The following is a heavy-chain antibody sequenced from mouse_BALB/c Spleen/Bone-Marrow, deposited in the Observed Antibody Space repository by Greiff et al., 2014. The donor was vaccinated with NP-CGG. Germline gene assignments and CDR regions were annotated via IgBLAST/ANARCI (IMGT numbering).Heavy chain of an antibody. D-gene: IGHD4-1*01. CDR2: IYPGDGDT. J-gene: IGHJ2*01. CDR3: ARVRNWADY. Sequence: QGQLKESGAELVRPGSSVKIFCKASGYAFSSYWVNWGKQRPGQGLEWIGQIYPGDGDTNYNGKFKGKATLTADKSSSTAYMQLSSLTSEDSAVYFCARVRNWADYWGQGTTLTVSS. CDR1: GYAFSSYW. V-gene: IGHV1-80*01.